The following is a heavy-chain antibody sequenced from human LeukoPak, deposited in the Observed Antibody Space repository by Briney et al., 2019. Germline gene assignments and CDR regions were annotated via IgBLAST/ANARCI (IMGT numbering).Heavy chain of an antibody. J-gene: IGHJ4*02. V-gene: IGHV3-23*01. CDR2: ISASGDSK. CDR1: GFTFSSYV. Sequence: AGGSLRLSCAASGFTFSSYVMSWVRQSPGRGLEWVSTISASGDSKYYADSVKGRFTISRDNSKNTLHLQMNSLRVEHTAVYYCATRGTTGTKYLEYWGQGTLVTVSS. D-gene: IGHD1-1*01. CDR3: ATRGTTGTKYLEY.